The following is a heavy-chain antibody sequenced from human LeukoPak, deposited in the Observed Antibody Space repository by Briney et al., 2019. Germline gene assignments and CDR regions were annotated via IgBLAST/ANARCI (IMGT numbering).Heavy chain of an antibody. V-gene: IGHV3-53*01. CDR2: IYSGGST. Sequence: GGSLRLSCAASGFTVSSNYMSWVRQAPGKGLEWVSVIYSGGSTYYADSVKGRFTISRDSSKNTLYLQMNSLRAEDTAVYYCARDMSGYDFWSGYYEYGVGGMDVWGQGTTVTVSS. CDR3: ARDMSGYDFWSGYYEYGVGGMDV. J-gene: IGHJ6*02. CDR1: GFTVSSNY. D-gene: IGHD3-3*01.